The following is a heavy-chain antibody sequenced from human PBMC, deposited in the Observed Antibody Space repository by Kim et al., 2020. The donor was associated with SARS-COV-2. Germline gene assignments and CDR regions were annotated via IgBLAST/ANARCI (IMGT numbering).Heavy chain of an antibody. CDR2: ISGSGANT. CDR3: AKGSSRDGYKFDF. D-gene: IGHD5-18*01. CDR1: GFNFSTCA. V-gene: IGHV3-23*01. Sequence: GGSLRLSCVASGFNFSTCAMSWVRQAPGKGLEWVSTISGSGANTYYADSVKGRFTISRDNSKNTVYLQMSSLRADDPAQYYCAKGSSRDGYKFDFWGQG. J-gene: IGHJ4*02.